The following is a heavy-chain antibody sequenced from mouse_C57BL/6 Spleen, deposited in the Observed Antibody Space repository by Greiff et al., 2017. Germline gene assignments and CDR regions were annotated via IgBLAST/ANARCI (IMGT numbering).Heavy chain of an antibody. V-gene: IGHV14-3*01. CDR2: IDPANGNT. CDR1: GFNIKNTY. D-gene: IGHD1-1*01. CDR3: AYYDGSSYWYFDV. J-gene: IGHJ1*03. Sequence: VQLQQSVAELVRPGASVKLSCTASGFNIKNTYMHWVKQRPEQGLEWIGRIDPANGNTKYAPKFQGKATITADTSYNTAYLQLSSLTSEDTAIYYCAYYDGSSYWYFDVWGTGTTVTVSS.